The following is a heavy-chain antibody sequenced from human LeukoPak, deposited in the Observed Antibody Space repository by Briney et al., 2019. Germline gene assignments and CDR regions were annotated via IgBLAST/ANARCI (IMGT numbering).Heavy chain of an antibody. J-gene: IGHJ6*02. V-gene: IGHV3-66*01. CDR3: ARTWVQLYYGMDV. CDR2: IYTGGST. Sequence: GGSLRLSCAASEFSVGTNYMSWVRQAPGKGLEWVSTIYTGGSTYYADSVRGRFTISRDNSKNTLYLQMNSLRAEDTAVYYCARTWVQLYYGMDVWGQGTTVTVSS. CDR1: EFSVGTNY. D-gene: IGHD1-1*01.